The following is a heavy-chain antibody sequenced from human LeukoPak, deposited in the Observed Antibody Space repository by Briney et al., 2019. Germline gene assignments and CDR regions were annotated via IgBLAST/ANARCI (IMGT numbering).Heavy chain of an antibody. CDR2: IYTSGST. CDR3: ARDPGYSNTHY. Sequence: PSETLSLTCAVSGGSISSDGYSWSWIRQPPGKGLEWIGRIYTSGSTNYNPSLKSRVTMSVDTSKNQFSLKLSSVTAADTAVYYCARDPGYSNTHYWGQGTLVTVSS. J-gene: IGHJ4*02. CDR1: GGSISSDGYS. V-gene: IGHV4-61*02. D-gene: IGHD4-11*01.